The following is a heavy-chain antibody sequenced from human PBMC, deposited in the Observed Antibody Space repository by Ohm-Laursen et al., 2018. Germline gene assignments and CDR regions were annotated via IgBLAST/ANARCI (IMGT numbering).Heavy chain of an antibody. D-gene: IGHD6-6*01. J-gene: IGHJ3*02. CDR1: GYTFTSYG. CDR3: ASSSYDAFDI. Sequence: SSVKVSCKASGYTFTSYGISWVRQAPGQGLEWMGWISAYNGNTNYAQKFQGRVTMTRDTSISTAYMELSRLRSDDTAVYYCASSSYDAFDIWGQGTMVTVSS. V-gene: IGHV1-18*01. CDR2: ISAYNGNT.